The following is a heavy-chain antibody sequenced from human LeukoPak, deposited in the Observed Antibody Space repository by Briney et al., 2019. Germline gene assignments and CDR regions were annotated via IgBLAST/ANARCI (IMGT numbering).Heavy chain of an antibody. CDR1: GGSISSSSYY. CDR2: IYYSGST. CDR3: ARGYGSDLAIDY. V-gene: IGHV4-39*07. J-gene: IGHJ4*02. Sequence: SETLSLTCTVSGGSISSSSYYWGWIRQPPGKGLEWIGSIYYSGSTYYNPSLKSRVTISVDTSKNQFSLKLSSVTAADTAVYYCARGYGSDLAIDYWGQGTLVTVSS. D-gene: IGHD3-10*01.